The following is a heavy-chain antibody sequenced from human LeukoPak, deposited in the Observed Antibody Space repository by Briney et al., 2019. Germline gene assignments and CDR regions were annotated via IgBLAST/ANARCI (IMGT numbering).Heavy chain of an antibody. J-gene: IGHJ4*02. Sequence: GGSLRLSCAASGFTFSNAWMSWVRQAPGKGLEWVSAISGSGGSTYYADSVKGRFTISRDNSKNTLYLQMNSLRAEDTAIYYCAKQIWFGELLFLTIDYWGQGTLVTVSS. D-gene: IGHD3-10*01. CDR1: GFTFSNAW. CDR3: AKQIWFGELLFLTIDY. CDR2: ISGSGGST. V-gene: IGHV3-23*01.